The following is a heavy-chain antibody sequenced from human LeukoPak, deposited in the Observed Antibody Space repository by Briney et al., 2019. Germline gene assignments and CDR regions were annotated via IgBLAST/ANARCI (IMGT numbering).Heavy chain of an antibody. Sequence: SETLSLTCTVSGISISSYYWNWLRQPPGKGLEWIGSIYYSGTTNYNPSLKSRVTISLDTSKTQFSLKLSSVTAVDTAVYYCARGEGSSMVRGVIFWFDPWGQGSLVTVSS. D-gene: IGHD3-10*01. J-gene: IGHJ5*02. V-gene: IGHV4-59*01. CDR1: GISISSYY. CDR3: ARGEGSSMVRGVIFWFDP. CDR2: IYYSGTT.